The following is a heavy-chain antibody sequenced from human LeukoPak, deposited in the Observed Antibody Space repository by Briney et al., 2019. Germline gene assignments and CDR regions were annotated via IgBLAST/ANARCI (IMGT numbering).Heavy chain of an antibody. D-gene: IGHD3-22*01. J-gene: IGHJ4*02. CDR1: GGSISSYY. V-gene: IGHV4-59*01. CDR2: MFYTGSA. Sequence: PPETLSLTCTVSGGSISSYYWSWIRQPPGKGLEWIGYMFYTGSAKYNPSLKSRVTISADTSKKQFSLKVSSVTAADTAVYYCASVDSSAYFSYFDSWGQGALVTVSS. CDR3: ASVDSSAYFSYFDS.